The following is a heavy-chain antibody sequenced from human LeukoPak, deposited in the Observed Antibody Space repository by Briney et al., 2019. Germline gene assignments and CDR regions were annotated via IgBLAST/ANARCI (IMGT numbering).Heavy chain of an antibody. V-gene: IGHV4-59*01. J-gene: IGHJ4*02. CDR1: GGSISNYY. Sequence: SETLSLTCTVSGGSISNYYWTWIRQPPGKGLEWIGYMYYSGSTNYNPSLKSRVTISVDTSKNQFSLKLSSVIAADTAVYYCARIKYSSGWHSYYFDYWGQGTLVTVSS. CDR3: ARIKYSSGWHSYYFDY. CDR2: MYYSGST. D-gene: IGHD6-19*01.